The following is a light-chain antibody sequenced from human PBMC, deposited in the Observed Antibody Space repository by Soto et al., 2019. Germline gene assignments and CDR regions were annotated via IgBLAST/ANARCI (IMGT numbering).Light chain of an antibody. CDR2: GVS. J-gene: IGKJ3*01. CDR1: QSVSSNS. V-gene: IGKV3-20*01. CDR3: HQYGDSPFT. Sequence: EIVLTQSPGTLSLSPGQRATLSCRAGQSVSSNSLAWYQQKPGQAPRLLIYGVSNRAIGISDRFSGSRSGTDFTLTISRPEPDDFGVYYCHQYGDSPFTFGPGTKMEI.